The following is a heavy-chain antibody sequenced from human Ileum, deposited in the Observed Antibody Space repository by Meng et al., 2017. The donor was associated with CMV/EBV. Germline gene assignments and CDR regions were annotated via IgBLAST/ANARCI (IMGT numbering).Heavy chain of an antibody. V-gene: IGHV3-49*04. Sequence: GESLKISCTASGFIFGDYAVNWVRQAPGKGLEWVGFIRSKVFGGTTEYAASVKGRFTISRDESNSVAYLQMNSLRIEDTAVYYCTRCGINCYLDYWGQGTLVTVSS. CDR3: TRCGINCYLDY. CDR1: GFIFGDYA. CDR2: IRSKVFGGTT. J-gene: IGHJ4*03. D-gene: IGHD2-15*01.